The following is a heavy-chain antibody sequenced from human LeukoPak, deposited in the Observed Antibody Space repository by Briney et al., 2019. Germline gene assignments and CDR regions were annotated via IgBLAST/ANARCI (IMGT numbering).Heavy chain of an antibody. CDR3: ARVGARQILEY. Sequence: PGGSLRLSCAASGFTFRSHGMHWVRQAPGKGLEWVAVIWYDGSNEYYADSVKGRFTISRDNSKNTLYLQMNSLRAEDTAVYYCARVGARQILEYWGQGTLVTVSS. CDR1: GFTFRSHG. D-gene: IGHD4-17*01. J-gene: IGHJ4*02. V-gene: IGHV3-33*01. CDR2: IWYDGSNE.